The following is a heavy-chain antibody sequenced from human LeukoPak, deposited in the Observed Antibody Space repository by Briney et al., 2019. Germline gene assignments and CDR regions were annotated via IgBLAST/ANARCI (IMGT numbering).Heavy chain of an antibody. D-gene: IGHD6-13*01. J-gene: IGHJ6*03. Sequence: ASVKVSCKASGYTFTGYYMHWVRQAPGQGLEWMGWINPNSGGTNYAQKFQGRVTMTRDTSINTAYMELSRLRSDDTAVYYCARDFSPSSSWYYYYYMDVWGKGTTVTISS. CDR2: INPNSGGT. V-gene: IGHV1-2*02. CDR1: GYTFTGYY. CDR3: ARDFSPSSSWYYYYYMDV.